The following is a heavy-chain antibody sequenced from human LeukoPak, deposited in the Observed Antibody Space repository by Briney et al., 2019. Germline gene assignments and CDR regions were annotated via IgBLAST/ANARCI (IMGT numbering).Heavy chain of an antibody. V-gene: IGHV3-23*01. CDR3: AKASEYGVNGNWFDP. CDR2: ISGSGGTT. Sequence: GGSLRLSCAASGFTFSSYAMSWVRQAPGKGLEWVSAISGSGGTTYDADSVKGRFTISRDNSKNTLSLQMNSLRAEDTAVYYCAKASEYGVNGNWFDPWGQGTLVTVSS. D-gene: IGHD4-23*01. J-gene: IGHJ5*02. CDR1: GFTFSSYA.